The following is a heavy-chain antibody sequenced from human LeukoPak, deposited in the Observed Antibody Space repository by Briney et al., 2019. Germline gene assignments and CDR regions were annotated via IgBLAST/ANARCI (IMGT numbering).Heavy chain of an antibody. V-gene: IGHV1-18*04. D-gene: IGHD3-10*01. Sequence: GASVKVSCKATGYTFTSYGISWVRQAPGQRLEWMGGTSAFNGNTNYAQKLQGRVTMTTDTSTRTAYMELRSLRSDDTAVYYCARDHVAMVRGPRTLYNWFDPWGQGTLVTVSS. J-gene: IGHJ5*02. CDR1: GYTFTSYG. CDR2: TSAFNGNT. CDR3: ARDHVAMVRGPRTLYNWFDP.